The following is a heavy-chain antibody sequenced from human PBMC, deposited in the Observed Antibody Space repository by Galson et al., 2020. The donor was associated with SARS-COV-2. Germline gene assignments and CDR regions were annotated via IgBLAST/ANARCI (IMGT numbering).Heavy chain of an antibody. D-gene: IGHD1-1*01. CDR2: ISSSSST. CDR3: ARDWGQRFVDNNWYTVSFDS. Sequence: GGSLRLSCAASGFTFSDYAMNWVRQAPGKGLEWVSKISSSSSTKYADSLKGRFTISRDNAKNSLYLQMSSLRAEDTAMYYCARDWGQRFVDNNWYTVSFDSWGQGTLVTVSS. V-gene: IGHV3-48*04. CDR1: GFTFSDYA. J-gene: IGHJ4*02.